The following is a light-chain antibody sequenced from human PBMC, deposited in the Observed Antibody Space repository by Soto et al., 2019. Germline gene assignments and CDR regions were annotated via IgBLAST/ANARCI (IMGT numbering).Light chain of an antibody. CDR3: QKYNTYCT. V-gene: IGKV1-5*03. J-gene: IGKJ1*01. CDR2: KSS. CDR1: QSVSSR. Sequence: DIQMTQSPYTLSASVGDRATITCRASQSVSSRLAWYQQKPRKAPKVLIYKSSTLESGVPSMFSGSGCGTVFTITIRSLQPDDFATYYGQKYNTYCTLGQGTKVEIK.